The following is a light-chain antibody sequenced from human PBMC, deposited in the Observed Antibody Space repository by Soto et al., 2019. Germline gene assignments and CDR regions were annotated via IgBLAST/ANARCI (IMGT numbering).Light chain of an antibody. J-gene: IGKJ2*01. V-gene: IGKV1D-12*01. CDR2: AAS. CDR1: QGINNW. Sequence: DIQMTQSTSSVSASVGDRVTITCRASQGINNWLAWYQQKPGKAPKLLIYAASNLQSGVPSRFSGSGSGTECTLTISSLQPEDVATYYCQQANSFPQTFGQGKKLEIK. CDR3: QQANSFPQT.